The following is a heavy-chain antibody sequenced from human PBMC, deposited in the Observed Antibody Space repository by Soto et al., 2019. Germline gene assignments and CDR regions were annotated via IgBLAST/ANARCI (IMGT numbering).Heavy chain of an antibody. D-gene: IGHD2-8*01. V-gene: IGHV1-18*01. CDR2: ISGYNGDT. Sequence: ASVKVSCKASGYTFTRYGISWVRQAPXQGLERMGWISGYNGDTNYAQKFQGRVSMTIDTSTTTAYMELRSLTSDDTALYYCAKNGHPPYYYYGMDVWGQGTTVTVSS. J-gene: IGHJ6*02. CDR1: GYTFTRYG. CDR3: AKNGHPPYYYYGMDV.